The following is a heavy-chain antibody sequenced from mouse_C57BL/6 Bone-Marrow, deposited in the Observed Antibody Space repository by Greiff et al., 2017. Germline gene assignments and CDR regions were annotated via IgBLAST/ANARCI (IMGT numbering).Heavy chain of an antibody. D-gene: IGHD1-1*01. CDR3: ARLRGSSYWYFDV. CDR2: IYPRSGNT. Sequence: QVQLQQSGAELARPGASVKLSCKASGYTFTSSGISWVKQRTGQGLEWIGEIYPRSGNTYYNEKFKGKATLTADKSSSTAYMELRSLTSEDSAVYFCARLRGSSYWYFDVWGTGTTVTVSS. V-gene: IGHV1-81*01. J-gene: IGHJ1*03. CDR1: GYTFTSSG.